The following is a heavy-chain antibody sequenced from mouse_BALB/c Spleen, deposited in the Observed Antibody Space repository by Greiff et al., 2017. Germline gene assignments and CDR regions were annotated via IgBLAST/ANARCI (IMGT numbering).Heavy chain of an antibody. Sequence: EVKLMESGAELVKPGASVKLSCTASGFNIKDTYMHWVKQRPEQGLEWIGRIDPANGNTKYDPKFQGKATITADTSSNTAYLQLSSLTSEDTAVYYCARDRYDYAMDYWGQGTSVTVSS. D-gene: IGHD2-14*01. CDR3: ARDRYDYAMDY. J-gene: IGHJ4*01. CDR2: IDPANGNT. V-gene: IGHV14-3*02. CDR1: GFNIKDTY.